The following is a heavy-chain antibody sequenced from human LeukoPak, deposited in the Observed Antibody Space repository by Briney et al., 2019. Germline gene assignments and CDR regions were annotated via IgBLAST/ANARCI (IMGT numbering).Heavy chain of an antibody. CDR3: ARGFPPRRSYDSSGYYSYYFDY. V-gene: IGHV1-18*01. J-gene: IGHJ4*02. CDR2: ISAYNGNT. D-gene: IGHD3-22*01. Sequence: ASVTVSFQASSYTFTNYGISWVRQAPGQGLEWMGWISAYNGNTKYAQRLQGRVTMTTDTSTSTAYMELRSLRSDDTAVYYCARGFPPRRSYDSSGYYSYYFDYWGQGTLVTVSS. CDR1: SYTFTNYG.